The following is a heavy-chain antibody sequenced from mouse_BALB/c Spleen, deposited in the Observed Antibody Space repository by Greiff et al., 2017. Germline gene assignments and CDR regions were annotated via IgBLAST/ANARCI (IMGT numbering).Heavy chain of an antibody. J-gene: IGHJ4*01. Sequence: VQLQQTGPELVKPGASVKISCKASGYSFTDYIMLWVKQSHGKSLEWIGNINPYYGSTSYNLKFKGKATLTVDKSSSTAYMQLNSLTSEDSAVYYCARDGNYGLAMDYWGQGTSVTVSS. CDR2: INPYYGST. V-gene: IGHV1-39*01. CDR1: GYSFTDYI. D-gene: IGHD2-1*01. CDR3: ARDGNYGLAMDY.